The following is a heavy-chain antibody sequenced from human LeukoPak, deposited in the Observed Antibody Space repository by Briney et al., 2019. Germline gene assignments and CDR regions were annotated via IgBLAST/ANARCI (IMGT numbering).Heavy chain of an antibody. Sequence: SETLSLTCTVSGGSISSSSYYWGWIRQPPGKGLEWIGSIYYSGSTYYNPSLKSRVTISVDTSKNQFSLKLSSVTAADTAVYYCARIRFGAPTDFQHWGQGTLVTVSS. CDR3: ARIRFGAPTDFQH. V-gene: IGHV4-39*07. CDR1: GGSISSSSYY. D-gene: IGHD3-10*01. CDR2: IYYSGST. J-gene: IGHJ1*01.